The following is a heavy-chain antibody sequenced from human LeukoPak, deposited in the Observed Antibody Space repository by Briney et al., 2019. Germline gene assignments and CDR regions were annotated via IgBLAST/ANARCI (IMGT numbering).Heavy chain of an antibody. CDR3: GRIAINANNGMDV. D-gene: IGHD1/OR15-1a*01. V-gene: IGHV3-23*05. CDR1: GFIFSNYD. J-gene: IGHJ6*02. Sequence: PGGSLRLSCAASGFIFSNYDMNWVRQAPGRGLEWVSAIYTASTFVYYADSVKGRFTVSRDNSKNTLYLQMNSLRTEDTAVYYCGRIAINANNGMDVWGQGTTVTVSS. CDR2: IYTASTFV.